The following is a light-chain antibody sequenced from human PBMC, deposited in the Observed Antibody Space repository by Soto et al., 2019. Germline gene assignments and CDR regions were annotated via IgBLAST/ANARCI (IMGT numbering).Light chain of an antibody. Sequence: DIQMTQSPSSLSASVGDRVTITCRASQTITTYLNWYQQKPGEAPKLLIYAASSLQSGVPSRFSGSGSGTDFTLTISSLQPDDFAVYYCQQCFSLPPTFGHGTKVDIK. J-gene: IGKJ1*01. CDR3: QQCFSLPPT. V-gene: IGKV1-39*01. CDR2: AAS. CDR1: QTITTY.